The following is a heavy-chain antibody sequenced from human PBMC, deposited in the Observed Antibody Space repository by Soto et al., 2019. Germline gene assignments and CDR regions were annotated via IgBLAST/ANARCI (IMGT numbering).Heavy chain of an antibody. CDR3: MFRGASIAAAGTLGYFDY. D-gene: IGHD6-13*01. CDR1: GGTFSSYT. V-gene: IGHV1-69*02. CDR2: IIPILGIA. J-gene: IGHJ4*02. Sequence: QVQLVQSGAEVKKPGSSVKVSCKASGGTFSSYTISWVRQAPGQGLEWMGRIIPILGIANYAQKFQGRVTVTADKSTSTAYMELSSLRSEDTAVYYCMFRGASIAAAGTLGYFDYWGQGTLVTVSS.